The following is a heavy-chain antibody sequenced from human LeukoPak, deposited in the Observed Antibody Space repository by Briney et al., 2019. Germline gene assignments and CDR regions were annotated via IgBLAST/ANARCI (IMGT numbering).Heavy chain of an antibody. CDR1: GGSISSYY. Sequence: SETLSLTCTVSGGSISSYYWSWIRQPPGKGLEWIGYIYYSGSTNYNPSLKSRVTISVDTSKNQFSLKLSSVTAADTAVYYCASQTYCSSTSCSPPLHYGMDVWGQGTTVTVSS. CDR2: IYYSGST. J-gene: IGHJ6*02. CDR3: ASQTYCSSTSCSPPLHYGMDV. D-gene: IGHD2-2*01. V-gene: IGHV4-59*08.